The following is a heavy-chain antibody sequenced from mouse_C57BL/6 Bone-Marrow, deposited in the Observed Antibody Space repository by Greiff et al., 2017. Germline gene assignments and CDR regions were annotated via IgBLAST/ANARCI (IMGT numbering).Heavy chain of an antibody. CDR2: IYPGSGNT. V-gene: IGHV1-66*01. Sequence: VQLHQSGPELVKPGASVKISCKASGYSFTSYYIHWVKQRPGQGLEWIGWIYPGSGNTKYNEKFKGKATLTADTSSSTAYMQLSSLTSEDSAVYYCETAWFAYWGQGTLVTVSA. D-gene: IGHD6-1*01. J-gene: IGHJ3*01. CDR3: ETAWFAY. CDR1: GYSFTSYY.